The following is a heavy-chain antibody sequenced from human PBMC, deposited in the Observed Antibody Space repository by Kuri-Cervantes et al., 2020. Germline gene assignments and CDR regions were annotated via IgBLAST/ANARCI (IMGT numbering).Heavy chain of an antibody. CDR2: IYPSGSA. Sequence: SETLSLTCTVSGGSISSFYWSWIRLPAGKGLEWIGRIYPSGSAHYNPSLKSRLTISLDKSKKHFSLTLTSVTAADTAVYYCASTSGLSGSALDSWGQGTLVTVSS. V-gene: IGHV4-4*07. D-gene: IGHD6-19*01. CDR3: ASTSGLSGSALDS. J-gene: IGHJ5*01. CDR1: GGSISSFY.